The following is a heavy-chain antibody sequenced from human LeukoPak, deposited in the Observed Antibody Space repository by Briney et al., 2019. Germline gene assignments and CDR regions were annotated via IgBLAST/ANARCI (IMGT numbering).Heavy chain of an antibody. Sequence: ASVKVSCKTSGYTFTSYGISWVRQAPGQGLEWMGWISADNGKTNYAQKLQGRVTMTTDTSTTTAYMELSSLRSEDTAVYYCATGLLFGELRKGFDYWGQGTLVTVSS. V-gene: IGHV1-18*01. CDR1: GYTFTSYG. CDR2: ISADNGKT. D-gene: IGHD3-10*01. J-gene: IGHJ4*02. CDR3: ATGLLFGELRKGFDY.